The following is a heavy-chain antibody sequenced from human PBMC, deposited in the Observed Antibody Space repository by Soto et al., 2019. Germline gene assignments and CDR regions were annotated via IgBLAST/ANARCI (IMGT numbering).Heavy chain of an antibody. CDR1: GYTFTSYA. V-gene: IGHV1-3*01. Sequence: QVHLVQSGAEVRKPGASVKVSCKASGYTFTSYAMHWVRQAPGQRLEWMGWINAGNGNTKYSQKFQGRVTITRDTSASTVYMGRSSLRSEDTAVYYCARRLNGYLHYFDYWGQGTLVTVSS. D-gene: IGHD5-18*01. J-gene: IGHJ4*02. CDR2: INAGNGNT. CDR3: ARRLNGYLHYFDY.